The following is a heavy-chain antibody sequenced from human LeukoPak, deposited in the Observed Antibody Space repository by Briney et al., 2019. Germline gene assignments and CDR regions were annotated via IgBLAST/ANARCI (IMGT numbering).Heavy chain of an antibody. J-gene: IGHJ4*02. CDR1: GYSFTTYW. D-gene: IGHD1-26*01. CDR2: ISPDDSEI. Sequence: GESLKISCKGSGYSFTTYWIAWVRKMPGRGLEWMGIISPDDSEIRYSPSFRGQVTISADKSINTAYLQWSRLRASDTANYYCARHEGSGSYYSYWGQGTLVTVSS. CDR3: ARHEGSGSYYSY. V-gene: IGHV5-51*01.